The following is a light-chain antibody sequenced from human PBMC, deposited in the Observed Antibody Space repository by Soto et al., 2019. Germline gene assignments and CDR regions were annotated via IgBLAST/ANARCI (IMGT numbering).Light chain of an antibody. CDR2: EVV. Sequence: QSVLTQPPSASGSPGQSVTISCTGTKNDIGVYDFVSWYQHHPGKAPRLIIYEVVQRPSGVPDRFSGSKSGNTDSLTVSGLQAADDADYFCKSYAGSNTYVFGSGTKLTVL. J-gene: IGLJ1*01. CDR1: KNDIGVYDF. CDR3: KSYAGSNTYV. V-gene: IGLV2-8*01.